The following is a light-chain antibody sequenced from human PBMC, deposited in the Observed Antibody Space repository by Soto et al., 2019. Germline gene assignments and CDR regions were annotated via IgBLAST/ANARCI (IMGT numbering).Light chain of an antibody. V-gene: IGKV1-6*01. CDR1: QGIRND. J-gene: IGKJ1*01. CDR3: LQDYSYPRT. Sequence: AIQMTQSPSSLSASVGDRVTIICRASQGIRNDLGWYQQRPGKAPKLLIYATSNLQSGVPSRFSGSGSGTDFTLTISSLQPEDFAKYYCLQDYSYPRTFGQGTKVEIK. CDR2: ATS.